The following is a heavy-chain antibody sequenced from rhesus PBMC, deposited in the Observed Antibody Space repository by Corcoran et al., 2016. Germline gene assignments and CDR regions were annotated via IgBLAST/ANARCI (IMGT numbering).Heavy chain of an antibody. J-gene: IGHJ3*01. Sequence: QVQLVQSGAEVKKPGTSVKLSCKASGYTFTSYYINWVRQAPGQVLEWMGWINPSNGYKGNAQMFQGRVTMTRDTSTSTAYMELNSLRSEDTAVYYCARGDWDCSGGVCYEHDAFDFWGQGLRVTVSS. D-gene: IGHD2-8*01. V-gene: IGHV1-200*01. CDR1: GYTFTSYY. CDR3: ARGDWDCSGGVCYEHDAFDF. CDR2: INPSNGYK.